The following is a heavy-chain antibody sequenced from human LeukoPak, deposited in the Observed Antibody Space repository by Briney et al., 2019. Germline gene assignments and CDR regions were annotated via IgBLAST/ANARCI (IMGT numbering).Heavy chain of an antibody. V-gene: IGHV3-7*01. D-gene: IGHD3-10*01. CDR1: GFSISSHW. Sequence: PGGPLRLSCVASGFSISSHWMSWVRQAPGKGLEWVASLKEDVSARNLVDSVKGRFTISTDNAKNSLYLQMNSLRVEDTAVYYCARGPTYGSRSDFLESWGLGTLVTVSS. CDR3: ARGPTYGSRSDFLES. CDR2: LKEDVSAR. J-gene: IGHJ4*02.